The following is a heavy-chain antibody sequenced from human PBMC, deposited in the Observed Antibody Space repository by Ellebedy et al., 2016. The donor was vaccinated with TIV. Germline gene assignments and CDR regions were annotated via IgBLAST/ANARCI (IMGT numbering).Heavy chain of an antibody. CDR2: ISDKNGNV. J-gene: IGHJ6*02. CDR1: GHTFTNYG. D-gene: IGHD2-21*01. V-gene: IGHV1-18*04. Sequence: AASVKVSCKASGHTFTNYGISWVRQAPGQGLEWMGWISDKNGNVNYAQKVEDRVTMTTDTSTTTAYMELRSLRSDDTAVYYCARVSRRGGEPMDVWGQGTTVTVSS. CDR3: ARVSRRGGEPMDV.